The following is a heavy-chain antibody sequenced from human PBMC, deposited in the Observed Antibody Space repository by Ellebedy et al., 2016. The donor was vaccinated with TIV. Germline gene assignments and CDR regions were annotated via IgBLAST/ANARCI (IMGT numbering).Heavy chain of an antibody. J-gene: IGHJ4*02. CDR3: ARGAPRTIAVAGTVPDY. CDR2: INHSGST. D-gene: IGHD6-19*01. Sequence: SETLSLTXAVYGGSFSGYYWSWIRQPPGKGLEWIGEINHSGSTNYNPSLKSRVTISVDTSKNQFSLKLSSVTAADTAVYYCARGAPRTIAVAGTVPDYWGQGTLVTVSS. V-gene: IGHV4-34*01. CDR1: GGSFSGYY.